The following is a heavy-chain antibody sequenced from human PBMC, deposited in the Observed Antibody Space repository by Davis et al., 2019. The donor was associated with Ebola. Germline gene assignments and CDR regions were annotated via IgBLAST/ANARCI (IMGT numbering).Heavy chain of an antibody. V-gene: IGHV4-30-2*01. CDR2: IYHSGST. Sequence: PSETLSLTCAVSGGSISSGGYSWSWIRQPPGKGLEWIGYIYHSGSTYYNPSLKSRVTISVDTSKNQFSLKLSSVTAADTAVYYCARTRYSGSYKRMAFDIWGQGTMVTVSS. CDR1: GGSISSGGYS. J-gene: IGHJ3*02. CDR3: ARTRYSGSYKRMAFDI. D-gene: IGHD1-26*01.